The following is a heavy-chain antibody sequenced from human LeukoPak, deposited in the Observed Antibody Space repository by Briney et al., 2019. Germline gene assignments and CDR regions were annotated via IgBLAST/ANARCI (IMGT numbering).Heavy chain of an antibody. J-gene: IGHJ5*02. CDR3: ARHLRLWQNWFDP. D-gene: IGHD5-18*01. Sequence: GESLKISCKGSGYSFTNYWIGWGRQMPGKGPEWMGIIYPGDSDTRYSPSFQGQVTISAEKSISTAYLQWSSLKASDTAMYYCARHLRLWQNWFDPWGQGTLVTVSS. CDR2: IYPGDSDT. CDR1: GYSFTNYW. V-gene: IGHV5-51*01.